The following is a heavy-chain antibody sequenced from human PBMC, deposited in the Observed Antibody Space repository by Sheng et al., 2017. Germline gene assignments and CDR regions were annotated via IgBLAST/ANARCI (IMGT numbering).Heavy chain of an antibody. CDR3: ARGGFLEWLSDHNYGMDV. D-gene: IGHD3-3*01. CDR2: IRYDGSNK. J-gene: IGHJ6*02. V-gene: IGHV3-33*01. CDR1: GFTFSSYG. Sequence: QVQLVESGGGVVQPGRSLRLSCAASGFTFSSYGMHWVRQAPGKGLEWVAVIRYDGSNKYYADSVKGRFTISRDNSKNTLYLQMNSLRAEDTAVYYCARGGFLEWLSDHNYGMDVWDQGP.